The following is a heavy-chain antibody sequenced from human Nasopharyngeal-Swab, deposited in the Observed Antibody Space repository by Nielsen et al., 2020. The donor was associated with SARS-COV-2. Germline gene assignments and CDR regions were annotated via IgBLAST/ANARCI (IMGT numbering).Heavy chain of an antibody. CDR3: ARRMSPAGTELRVWWYFDL. Sequence: SETLSLTCTVSGGSISSSSYYWGWIRQPPGKGLEWIGSIYYSGSTYYNPSLKSRVTISVDTSKNQFSLKLSSATAADTAVYYCARRMSPAGTELRVWWYFDLWGRGTLVTVSS. J-gene: IGHJ2*01. D-gene: IGHD6-13*01. CDR2: IYYSGST. CDR1: GGSISSSSYY. V-gene: IGHV4-39*01.